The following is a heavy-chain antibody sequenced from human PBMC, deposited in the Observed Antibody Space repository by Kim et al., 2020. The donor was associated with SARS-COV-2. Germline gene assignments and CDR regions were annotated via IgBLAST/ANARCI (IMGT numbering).Heavy chain of an antibody. CDR1: GFTFSSYA. Sequence: GGSLRLSCAASGFTFSSYAMHCVRQAPGKGLEWVAVIWYDGSNKYYADSVKGRFTISRDNSKNTLYLQMNSLKAEDTAVYYCAKGGDSSSWSSLDYWGQG. V-gene: IGHV3-33*06. D-gene: IGHD6-13*01. CDR3: AKGGDSSSWSSLDY. CDR2: IWYDGSNK. J-gene: IGHJ4*02.